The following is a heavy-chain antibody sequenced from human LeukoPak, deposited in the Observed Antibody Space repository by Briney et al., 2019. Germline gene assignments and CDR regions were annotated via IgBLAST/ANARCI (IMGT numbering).Heavy chain of an antibody. CDR3: AREKTYYDILTGYYIGDAFDI. D-gene: IGHD3-9*01. Sequence: SQTLCLTCTVSGGSISGGGYYWSWIRQHPGKGLEWIGDIYYSGSTYYNPSLKSRVTISVATSKNQFSLKLSSVTAADTAVYFGAREKTYYDILTGYYIGDAFDIWGQGTMVTVSS. CDR2: IYYSGST. CDR1: GGSISGGGYY. V-gene: IGHV4-31*03. J-gene: IGHJ3*02.